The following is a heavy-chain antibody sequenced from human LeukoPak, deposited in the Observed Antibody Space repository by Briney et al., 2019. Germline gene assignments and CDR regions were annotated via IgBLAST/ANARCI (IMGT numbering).Heavy chain of an antibody. D-gene: IGHD2-2*01. CDR3: ARSPNYCSSTSCYAQGLDY. J-gene: IGHJ4*02. V-gene: IGHV4-34*01. CDR2: INHSGST. CDR1: GGSFSGYY. Sequence: PSETLSLTCAVYGGSFSGYYWSWIRQPPGKGLEWMGEINHSGSTNYNPSLKSRVTISVDTSKNQFSLKLSSVTAADTAVYYCARSPNYCSSTSCYAQGLDYWGQGTLVTVSS.